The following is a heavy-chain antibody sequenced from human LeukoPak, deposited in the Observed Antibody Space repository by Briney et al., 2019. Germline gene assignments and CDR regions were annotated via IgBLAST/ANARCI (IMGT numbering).Heavy chain of an antibody. Sequence: GESLKISCKGSEYTFTSYWIAWVRQMPGKGLEWMGIIYPGDSDIRYSPSFQGQVTISADKSITTAYLQWRRLKASDTAMYYCARGSGSYYDNYFYGMDVWGQGTTVTVSS. CDR3: ARGSGSYYDNYFYGMDV. CDR2: IYPGDSDI. V-gene: IGHV5-51*01. D-gene: IGHD1-26*01. CDR1: EYTFTSYW. J-gene: IGHJ6*02.